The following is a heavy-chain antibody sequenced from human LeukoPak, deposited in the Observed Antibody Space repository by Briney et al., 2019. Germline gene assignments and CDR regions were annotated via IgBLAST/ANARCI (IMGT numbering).Heavy chain of an antibody. V-gene: IGHV1-2*02. J-gene: IGHJ6*02. CDR3: ARCTVTPAIYYYYYGMDV. Sequence: ASVKVSCKASGYTFTGYYMHWVRQPPAQGLEWMGWINTNSGGTNYAQKIRGKVPMNRDTTISTAYMELSRLRPDDTAVYYGARCTVTPAIYYYYYGMDVWGQGTRVTVSS. D-gene: IGHD4-17*01. CDR1: GYTFTGYY. CDR2: INTNSGGT.